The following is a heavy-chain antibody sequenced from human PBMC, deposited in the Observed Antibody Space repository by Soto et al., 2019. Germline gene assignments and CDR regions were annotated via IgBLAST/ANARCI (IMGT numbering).Heavy chain of an antibody. CDR2: IYYSGST. V-gene: IGHV4-59*01. CDR1: GGSISSYY. J-gene: IGHJ3*02. Sequence: PSETLSLTCSVSGGSISSYYWSWIRQPPGKGLEWIGYIYYSGSTNYIPSLKSRVTISVDTSKNQFSLKLSSVTAADTAVYYCGRGTPLLRFLEWSYPENDVFDIGGKGTMVTVSS. D-gene: IGHD3-3*01. CDR3: GRGTPLLRFLEWSYPENDVFDI.